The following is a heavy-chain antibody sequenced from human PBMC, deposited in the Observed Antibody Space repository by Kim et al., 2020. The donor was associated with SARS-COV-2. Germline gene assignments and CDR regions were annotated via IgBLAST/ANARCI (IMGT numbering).Heavy chain of an antibody. CDR2: ISYDGSNK. CDR3: ARGFHSGSGSYYSPVFY. D-gene: IGHD3-10*01. CDR1: GLTFSSYA. J-gene: IGHJ4*02. V-gene: IGHV3-30-3*01. Sequence: GGSLRLSCAASGLTFSSYASHWVRQAPGKGLEWVAVISYDGSNKYYADSVKGRFTISRDYSKNTLYLQMNSLRAEDTAVYYCARGFHSGSGSYYSPVFYWGQGTLVTVSS.